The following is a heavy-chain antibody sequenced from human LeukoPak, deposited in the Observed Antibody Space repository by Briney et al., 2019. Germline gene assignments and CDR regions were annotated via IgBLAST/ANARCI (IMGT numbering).Heavy chain of an antibody. V-gene: IGHV1-69*06. CDR3: ARELWGLMVYATQYYFDY. J-gene: IGHJ4*02. Sequence: SVKVSCKASGGTFSSYAISWVRQAPGQGLEWMGRIIPIFGTASYAQKFQGRVTITADKSTSTAYMELSSLRSEDTAVYYCARELWGLMVYATQYYFDYWGQGTLVTVSS. CDR1: GGTFSSYA. D-gene: IGHD2-8*01. CDR2: IIPIFGTA.